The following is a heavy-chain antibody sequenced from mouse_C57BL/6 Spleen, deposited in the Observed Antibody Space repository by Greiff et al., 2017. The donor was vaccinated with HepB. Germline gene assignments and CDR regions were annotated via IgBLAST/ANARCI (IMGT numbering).Heavy chain of an antibody. V-gene: IGHV1-81*01. Sequence: QVQLKESGAELARPGASVKLSCKASGYTFTSYGISWVKQRTGQGLEWIGEIYPRSGNTYYNEKFKGKATLTADKSSSTAYMELRSLTSEDAAVYFCARGGANWDLHWYFDVWGTGTTVTVSS. CDR1: GYTFTSYG. D-gene: IGHD4-1*01. CDR2: IYPRSGNT. J-gene: IGHJ1*03. CDR3: ARGGANWDLHWYFDV.